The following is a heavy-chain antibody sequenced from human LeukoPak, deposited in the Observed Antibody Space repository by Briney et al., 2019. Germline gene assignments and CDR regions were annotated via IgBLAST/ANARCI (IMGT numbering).Heavy chain of an antibody. CDR3: ARSDFWSGYYDY. D-gene: IGHD3-3*01. CDR2: IYYSGST. CDR1: GGSISSSSYY. J-gene: IGHJ4*02. Sequence: SETLSLTCPVSGGSISSSSYYWGWIRQPPGKGLEWIGSIYYSGSTYYNPSLKSRVTISVDTSKNQFSLKLSSVTAADTAVYYCARSDFWSGYYDYWGQGTLVTVSS. V-gene: IGHV4-39*01.